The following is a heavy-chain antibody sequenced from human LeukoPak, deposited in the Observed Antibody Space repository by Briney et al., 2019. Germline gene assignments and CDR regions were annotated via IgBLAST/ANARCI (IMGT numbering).Heavy chain of an antibody. V-gene: IGHV1-69*05. CDR1: GYTFTGYY. CDR2: IIPIFGTA. J-gene: IGHJ3*02. CDR3: ARENVEMATISHAFDI. D-gene: IGHD5-24*01. Sequence: SVKVSCKASGYTFTGYYMHWVRQAPGQGLEWMGGIIPIFGTANYAQKFQGRVTITTDESTSTAYMELSSLRSEDTAVYYCARENVEMATISHAFDIWGQGTMVTVSS.